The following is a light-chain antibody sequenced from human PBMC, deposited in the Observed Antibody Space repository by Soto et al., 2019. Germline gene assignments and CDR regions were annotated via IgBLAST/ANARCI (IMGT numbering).Light chain of an antibody. CDR3: QQYNTYPLT. CDR1: QTISSW. J-gene: IGKJ4*01. Sequence: DIQMTQSPSTLSGSVGDRVTITCRASQTISSWLAWYQQKPGKAPKRLIYAASSLQSGVPSRFSGRRSGTDFTLTISSLQPSDFATYYCQQYNTYPLTFGGGTKVDIK. V-gene: IGKV1-5*01. CDR2: AAS.